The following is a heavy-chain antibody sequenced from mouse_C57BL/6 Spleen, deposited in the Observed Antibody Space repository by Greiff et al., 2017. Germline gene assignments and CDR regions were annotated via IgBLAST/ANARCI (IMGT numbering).Heavy chain of an antibody. CDR2: IHPNSGST. D-gene: IGHD1-1*01. Sequence: VQLQQPGAELVKPGASVKLSCKASGYTFTSYWMHWVKQRPGQGLEWIGMIHPNSGSTNYNEKFKSKATLTVDKSSSTAYMQLSSLTSEDSAVYYCARLLLRYYFDDWGQGTTLTVSS. V-gene: IGHV1-64*01. CDR1: GYTFTSYW. J-gene: IGHJ2*01. CDR3: ARLLLRYYFDD.